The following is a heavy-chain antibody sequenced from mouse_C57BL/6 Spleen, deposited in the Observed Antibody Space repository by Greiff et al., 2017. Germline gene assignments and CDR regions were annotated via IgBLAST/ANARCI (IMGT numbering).Heavy chain of an antibody. CDR3: ASYYDYANYYAIDY. D-gene: IGHD2-4*01. CDR2: ISSGSSTI. CDR1: GFTFSDYG. J-gene: IGHJ4*01. Sequence: EVQGVESGGGLVKPGGSLKLSCAASGFTFSDYGMHWVRQAPEKGLEWVAYISSGSSTIYYADTVKGRFTISRDNAKNTLFLQMTSLRSEDTAMYYYASYYDYANYYAIDYWGQGTSVTVSS. V-gene: IGHV5-17*01.